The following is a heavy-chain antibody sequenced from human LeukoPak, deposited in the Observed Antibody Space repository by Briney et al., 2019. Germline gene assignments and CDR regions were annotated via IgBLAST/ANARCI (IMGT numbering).Heavy chain of an antibody. V-gene: IGHV1-24*01. CDR2: FDPEDGET. CDR3: ATDLYWIWVRDPN. D-gene: IGHD2-2*03. Sequence: ASVKVSCKVSGYTLTELSMHWVRQAPGKGLERMGGFDPEDGETIYAQKLQGRVTMTEDTSTDTAYMELSSLRSEDTAVNYCATDLYWIWVRDPNWGQGTLVTVSS. CDR1: GYTLTELS. J-gene: IGHJ4*02.